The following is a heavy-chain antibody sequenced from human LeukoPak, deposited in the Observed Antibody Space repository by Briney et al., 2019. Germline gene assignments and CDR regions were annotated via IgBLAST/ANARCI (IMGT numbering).Heavy chain of an antibody. J-gene: IGHJ4*02. D-gene: IGHD2-2*01. CDR1: GFTFSSYW. CDR2: IKQDGSEK. Sequence: QPGGSLRLSCAGSGFTFSSYWMSWVRQAPGKGLEWVANIKQDGSEKYYVDSVKGRFTISRDNAKNSLFLQMNNLRAEDTAVYYCANHLACGSTTCPSFDSWGQGTLVTVSS. CDR3: ANHLACGSTTCPSFDS. V-gene: IGHV3-7*01.